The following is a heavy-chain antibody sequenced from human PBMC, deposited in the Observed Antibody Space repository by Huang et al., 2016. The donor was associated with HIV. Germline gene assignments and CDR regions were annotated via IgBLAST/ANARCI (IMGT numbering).Heavy chain of an antibody. V-gene: IGHV1-24*01. CDR1: GYTVSELS. D-gene: IGHD2-15*01. CDR2: LEPEEGET. CDR3: ATSTPDVGAGVLRSAFDI. J-gene: IGHJ3*02. Sequence: QVQLVESGAELKQPGASVRVSCKVSGYTVSELSLHWVRQAPEKGLEWMGGLEPEEGETIYAQGLQGRVTMTEDTSTDTAYMELSSLRPEDTAGYYCATSTPDVGAGVLRSAFDIWGQGTMVTVSS.